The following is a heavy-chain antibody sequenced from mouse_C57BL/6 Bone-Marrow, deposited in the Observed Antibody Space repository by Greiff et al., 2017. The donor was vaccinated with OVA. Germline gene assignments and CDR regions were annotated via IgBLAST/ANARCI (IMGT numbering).Heavy chain of an antibody. D-gene: IGHD2-1*01. J-gene: IGHJ3*01. CDR1: GYTFTSYG. Sequence: VQLQQSGAELARPGASVKLSCKASGYTFTSYGISWVKQRTGQGLEWIGEIYPRSGNTYYNEKLKGKATLTADKSSSTAYMELRSLPAEDSAVYFCAKGNALAYWGQGTLVTVSA. CDR2: IYPRSGNT. CDR3: AKGNALAY. V-gene: IGHV1-81*01.